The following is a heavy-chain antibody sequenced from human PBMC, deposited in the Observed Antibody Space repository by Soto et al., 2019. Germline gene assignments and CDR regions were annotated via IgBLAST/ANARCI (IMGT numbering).Heavy chain of an antibody. CDR3: ARGGSTWNPLYGMDV. J-gene: IGHJ6*02. Sequence: QVQLVQSGAEVKKPGSSVKVSCKASGGTFSSYGVTWVRQAPGQGLEWMGGIIPMFGTANYALRFQGRVTITADESTSTAYMELRSLRSEDTAVYYCARGGSTWNPLYGMDVWGQGTTVTVSS. V-gene: IGHV1-69*01. CDR1: GGTFSSYG. CDR2: IIPMFGTA. D-gene: IGHD1-20*01.